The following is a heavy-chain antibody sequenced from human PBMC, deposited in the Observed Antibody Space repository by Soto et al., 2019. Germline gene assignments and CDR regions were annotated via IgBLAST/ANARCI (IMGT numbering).Heavy chain of an antibody. J-gene: IGHJ4*02. CDR1: GYTFSDHY. V-gene: IGHV1-2*02. Sequence: ASVKVSCKASGYTFSDHYMHWVRQAPGQGLEWMGWINPKSGVTSYAQKFQGRVTMTRDTSISTAYMDLSRLRSDDTAVYYCARIIVGTIDFDYWGKGTPVTVSS. CDR3: ARIIVGTIDFDY. CDR2: INPKSGVT. D-gene: IGHD1-1*01.